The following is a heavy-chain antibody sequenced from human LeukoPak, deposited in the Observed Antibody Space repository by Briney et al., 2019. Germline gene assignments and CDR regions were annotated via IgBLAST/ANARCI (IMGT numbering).Heavy chain of an antibody. D-gene: IGHD5-18*01. V-gene: IGHV3-74*01. CDR1: GFTFSSYW. CDR2: INTDGSST. Sequence: GGSLRLSCAASGFTFSSYWLHWVRQAPGKGLVWVSRINTDGSSTSYADSVKGRFTISRDNAKNTLYLQMNSLRAEDTAVYYCATSRYSYGQGAFAIWGQGTMVTVSS. J-gene: IGHJ3*02. CDR3: ATSRYSYGQGAFAI.